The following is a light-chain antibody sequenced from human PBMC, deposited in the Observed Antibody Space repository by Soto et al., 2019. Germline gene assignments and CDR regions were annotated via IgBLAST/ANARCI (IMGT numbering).Light chain of an antibody. V-gene: IGKV3-15*01. CDR3: QQYNDWPPQT. Sequence: DIVMTQSPATLSVSPGERVTLSCRASQGVSINLAWYQQKPGQAPRLLIYGTSIRATAVPARFTGSGSGTEFTLTINSMQSADFAVYYCQQYNDWPPQTFGHGTKVLIK. CDR2: GTS. CDR1: QGVSIN. J-gene: IGKJ1*01.